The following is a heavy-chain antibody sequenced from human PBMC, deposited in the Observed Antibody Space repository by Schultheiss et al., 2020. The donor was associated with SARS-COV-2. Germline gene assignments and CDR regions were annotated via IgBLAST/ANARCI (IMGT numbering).Heavy chain of an antibody. CDR1: GGSISSYY. CDR2: IYYNGST. J-gene: IGHJ4*02. D-gene: IGHD3-16*01. V-gene: IGHV4-59*01. CDR3: ARESLALGDCDY. Sequence: SQTLSLTCTVSGGSISSYYWSWIRQPPGKGLEWIGYIYYNGSTIYNPSLKSRVTISVDTSKNQFSLKLSSVTAADTAVYYCARESLALGDCDYWGQGTLVTVSS.